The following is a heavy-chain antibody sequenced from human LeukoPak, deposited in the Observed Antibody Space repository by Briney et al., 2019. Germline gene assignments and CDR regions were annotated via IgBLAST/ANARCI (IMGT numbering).Heavy chain of an antibody. Sequence: GGSLRLSCAASGFTFSSYGMHWVRQAPGKGLEWVAVIWYDGSNKYYVDSVKGRFTISRDNSKNSLYLQMNSLRAEDTALYYCALGGGGYYGMDVWGQGTTVTVSS. J-gene: IGHJ6*02. CDR2: IWYDGSNK. CDR3: ALGGGGYYGMDV. CDR1: GFTFSSYG. V-gene: IGHV3-33*03. D-gene: IGHD3-3*01.